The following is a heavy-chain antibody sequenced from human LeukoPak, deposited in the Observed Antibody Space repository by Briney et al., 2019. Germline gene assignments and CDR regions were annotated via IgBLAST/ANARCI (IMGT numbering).Heavy chain of an antibody. D-gene: IGHD6-13*01. J-gene: IGHJ4*02. V-gene: IGHV1-18*01. Sequence: ASVKVSCKASGYTFTSYGISWVRQAPGQGLEWMGWISAYDGNTNYAQKLQGRVTMTTDTSTSTAYMELRSLRSDDTAVYYCARDWEDSSSWYLGYWGQGTLVTVSS. CDR1: GYTFTSYG. CDR3: ARDWEDSSSWYLGY. CDR2: ISAYDGNT.